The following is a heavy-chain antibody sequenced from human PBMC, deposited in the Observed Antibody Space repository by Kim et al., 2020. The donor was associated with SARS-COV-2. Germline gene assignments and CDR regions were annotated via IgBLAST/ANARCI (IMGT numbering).Heavy chain of an antibody. V-gene: IGHV3-15*01. D-gene: IGHD2-8*01. Sequence: GGSLRLSCAASGFTFSNAWMSWVRQAPGKGLEWVGRIKSKTDGGTTDYAAPVKGRFTISRDDSKNTLYLQMNSLKTEDTAVYYCTTRCTNGVCYTRGAFDYWGQGTLVTVSS. J-gene: IGHJ4*02. CDR2: IKSKTDGGTT. CDR1: GFTFSNAW. CDR3: TTRCTNGVCYTRGAFDY.